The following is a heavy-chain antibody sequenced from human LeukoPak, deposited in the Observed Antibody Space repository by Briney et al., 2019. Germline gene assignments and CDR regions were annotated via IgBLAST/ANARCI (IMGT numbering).Heavy chain of an antibody. CDR1: GYTFTNYY. CDR2: INPNGGAI. J-gene: IGHJ5*02. D-gene: IGHD2-15*01. CDR3: ARSDSLSWFDP. Sequence: ASVKVSCKASGYTFTNYYMHWVRQARGQGLEWMGIINPNGGAISYAQKFQGRVTLTRDTSTNTVYMELSSLRSEDTAVYYCARSDSLSWFDPWGQGTLVTVSS. V-gene: IGHV1-46*01.